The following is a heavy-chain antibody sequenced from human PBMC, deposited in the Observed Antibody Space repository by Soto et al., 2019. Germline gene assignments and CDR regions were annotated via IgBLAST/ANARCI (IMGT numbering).Heavy chain of an antibody. V-gene: IGHV4-34*01. CDR2: INHSGST. J-gene: IGHJ3*02. CDR3: ARVTIAVAGPDDAFDI. Sequence: QVQLQQWGAGLLKPSETLSLTCAVYGGAFSGYYWSWIRQPPGKGLEWVGEINHSGSTNYNQSLKSRVTISVDTSKNQFSLKLSSVTAADTAVYYCARVTIAVAGPDDAFDIWGQGTMVTVSS. CDR1: GGAFSGYY. D-gene: IGHD6-19*01.